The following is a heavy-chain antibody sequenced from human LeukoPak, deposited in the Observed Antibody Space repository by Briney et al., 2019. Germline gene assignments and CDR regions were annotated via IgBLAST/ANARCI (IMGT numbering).Heavy chain of an antibody. CDR2: ISAYNGNT. Sequence: ASVKVSCKASGYTFTSYYMHWVRQAPGQGLEWMGWISAYNGNTNYAQKLQGRVTMTTDTSTSTAYMELRSLRSDDTAVYYCARDRGGGAMIVVAPDYWGQGTLVTVSS. CDR1: GYTFTSYY. J-gene: IGHJ4*02. V-gene: IGHV1-18*04. D-gene: IGHD3-22*01. CDR3: ARDRGGGAMIVVAPDY.